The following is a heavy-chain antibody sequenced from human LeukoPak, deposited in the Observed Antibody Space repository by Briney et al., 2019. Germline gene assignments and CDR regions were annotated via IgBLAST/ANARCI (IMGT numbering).Heavy chain of an antibody. CDR2: IWSDGTNK. J-gene: IGHJ4*02. D-gene: IGHD5-24*01. V-gene: IGHV3-33*01. Sequence: GGSLRLSCAASGFTFTHHGMHWVRQAPGKGLEWVAVIWSDGTNKFYSDSVKGRFAISRDNSNDMVYLQMNGLRVDDTAVYYCARELETGFGYTSALDSWGQGTLVIVSS. CDR3: ARELETGFGYTSALDS. CDR1: GFTFTHHG.